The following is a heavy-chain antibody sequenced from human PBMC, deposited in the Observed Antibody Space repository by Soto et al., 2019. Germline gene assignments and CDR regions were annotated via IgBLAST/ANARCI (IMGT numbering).Heavy chain of an antibody. V-gene: IGHV5-51*01. CDR3: VLQQKLPWVPY. CDR1: GYTFIGYW. J-gene: IGHJ1*01. D-gene: IGHD5-18*01. Sequence: GESLKLSCKGSGYTFIGYWIGWVRQMPGKGLEWMGIIYPGDSDTRYSPSFQGQVTISADKSISTDYLQWSSLKASDTAVYYCVLQQKLPWVPYCGQGTRVAVSS. CDR2: IYPGDSDT.